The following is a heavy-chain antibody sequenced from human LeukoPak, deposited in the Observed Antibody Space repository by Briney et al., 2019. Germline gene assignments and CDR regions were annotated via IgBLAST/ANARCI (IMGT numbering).Heavy chain of an antibody. CDR1: GFTVSSNY. J-gene: IGHJ4*02. CDR3: ARAGDILTSKAFDY. V-gene: IGHV3-53*01. Sequence: PGGSLRLSCAASGFTVSSNYMSWVRQAPGKGLEWVSVIYSGGSTYYADSVKGRFTISRDNSKNTLYLQMNSLRAEDTAVYYCARAGDILTSKAFDYWGQGTLVTVSS. CDR2: IYSGGST. D-gene: IGHD3-9*01.